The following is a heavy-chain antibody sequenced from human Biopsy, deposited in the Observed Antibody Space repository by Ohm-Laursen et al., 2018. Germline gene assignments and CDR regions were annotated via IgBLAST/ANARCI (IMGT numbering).Heavy chain of an antibody. CDR1: GYSVTNDYY. Sequence: SDTLSLTCAVSGYSVTNDYYWGWIRQPPGKGLEWIGNIYYDGITYYNPSLKSRVAMSVDTSKNQFSLRLTSVTAAGTAVYYCARAAGGYAYYYGMDVWGQGTTVIVSS. V-gene: IGHV4-38-2*01. D-gene: IGHD5-12*01. CDR3: ARAAGGYAYYYGMDV. J-gene: IGHJ6*02. CDR2: IYYDGIT.